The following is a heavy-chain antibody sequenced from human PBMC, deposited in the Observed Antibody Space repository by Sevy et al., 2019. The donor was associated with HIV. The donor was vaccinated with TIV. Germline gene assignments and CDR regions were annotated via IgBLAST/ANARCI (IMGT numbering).Heavy chain of an antibody. V-gene: IGHV3-30*02. J-gene: IGHJ6*02. CDR2: IRYDGSNK. Sequence: GGSLRLSCAASGFTFSSYGMHWVRQAPGKGLEWVASIRYDGSNKYYADSVKGRFTISRDNSKNTLYLQMNSLRAEDTAVYYCAKDGGVEGYCSGGSCYPAIYYYYGMDVWGQGTTVTVSS. CDR1: GFTFSSYG. D-gene: IGHD2-15*01. CDR3: AKDGGVEGYCSGGSCYPAIYYYYGMDV.